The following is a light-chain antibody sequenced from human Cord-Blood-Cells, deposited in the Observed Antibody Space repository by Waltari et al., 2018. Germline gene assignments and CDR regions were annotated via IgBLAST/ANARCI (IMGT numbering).Light chain of an antibody. J-gene: IGKJ3*01. Sequence: EIVLTQSPATLSLSPGERATLSGRASQSVSSYLAWYQQKLGQAPRLLIYDASNRATGIPARFSGSGSGTDFTLTISSLEPEDFAVYYCQQRSNWPQVITFGPGTKVDIK. V-gene: IGKV3-11*01. CDR2: DAS. CDR1: QSVSSY. CDR3: QQRSNWPQVIT.